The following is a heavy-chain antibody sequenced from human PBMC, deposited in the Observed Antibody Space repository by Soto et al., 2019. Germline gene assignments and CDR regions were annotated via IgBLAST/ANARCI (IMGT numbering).Heavy chain of an antibody. CDR2: IYYSGST. Sequence: PSETLSLTCTVSGGSISSGDYYWSWIRQPPGKGLEWIGYIYYSGSTYYNPSLKSRVTISVDTSKNQFSLKLSSVTAADTAVYYCAREVRYYRIEYYGMDVWGQGTTVTVSS. V-gene: IGHV4-30-4*01. CDR1: GGSISSGDYY. J-gene: IGHJ6*02. CDR3: AREVRYYRIEYYGMDV. D-gene: IGHD1-26*01.